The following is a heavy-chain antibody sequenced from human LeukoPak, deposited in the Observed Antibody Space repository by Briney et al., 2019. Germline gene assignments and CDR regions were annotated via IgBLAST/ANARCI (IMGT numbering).Heavy chain of an antibody. CDR1: GGSISSYY. Sequence: PSETLSLTCTVSGGSISSYYWSWIRQPAGKGLEWIGRIYTSGSTNYNPSLKSRVTMSVDTSKNQFSLKLSSVTAADTAVYYCAIDGGYCSGGSCYSWTDYWGQGTLVTVSS. D-gene: IGHD2-15*01. CDR2: IYTSGST. J-gene: IGHJ4*02. V-gene: IGHV4-4*07. CDR3: AIDGGYCSGGSCYSWTDY.